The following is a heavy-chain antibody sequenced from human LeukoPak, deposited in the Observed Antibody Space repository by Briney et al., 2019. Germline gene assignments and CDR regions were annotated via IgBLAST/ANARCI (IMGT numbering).Heavy chain of an antibody. CDR1: GGSITGGDYY. CDR2: IHFSGST. V-gene: IGHV4-30-4*01. J-gene: IGHJ3*02. D-gene: IGHD6-19*01. CDR3: AREIAVAGSAFDI. Sequence: SETLSLTCTVSGGSITGGDYYWSWIRQPPGKDLEWIGHIHFSGSTYYNPSLKSRVTISSDTSKNQFSLNPSSVTAADTAVYYCAREIAVAGSAFDIWGQGTMVTVSS.